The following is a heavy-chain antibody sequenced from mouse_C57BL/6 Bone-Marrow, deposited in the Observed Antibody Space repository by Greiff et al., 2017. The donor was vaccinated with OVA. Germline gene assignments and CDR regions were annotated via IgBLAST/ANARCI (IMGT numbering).Heavy chain of an antibody. V-gene: IGHV1-78*01. J-gene: IGHJ2*01. D-gene: IGHD2-5*01. Sequence: QVQLQQSDAELVKPGASVKISCKVSGYTFTDHTIHWMKQRPEQGLEWIGYIYPRDGSTKYHEKFKGKATLTADKSSSTAYMQLNILTSEDSAVYFCATHYYSNYVGDYWGQGTTLTVSS. CDR1: GYTFTDHT. CDR2: IYPRDGST. CDR3: ATHYYSNYVGDY.